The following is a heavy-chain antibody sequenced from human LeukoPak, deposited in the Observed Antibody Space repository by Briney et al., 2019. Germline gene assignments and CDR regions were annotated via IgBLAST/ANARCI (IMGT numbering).Heavy chain of an antibody. J-gene: IGHJ6*03. Sequence: PGGSLRLSCAASGFTFGNFAMRWVRQVPGKGLEWVSAINSDGDGTYYADSVKGRFIITGDNSENTVYLQMNNLRAEDTALYFCAKAGTDGLTHNNYYMDVWGKGTTVTVSS. CDR3: AKAGTDGLTHNNYYMDV. CDR1: GFTFGNFA. D-gene: IGHD5-24*01. V-gene: IGHV3-23*01. CDR2: INSDGDGT.